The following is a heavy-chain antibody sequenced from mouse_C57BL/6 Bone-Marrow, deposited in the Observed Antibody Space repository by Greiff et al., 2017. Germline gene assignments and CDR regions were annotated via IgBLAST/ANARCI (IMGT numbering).Heavy chain of an antibody. Sequence: EVKLVESGGDLVKPGGSLKLSCAASGFTFSSYGMSWVRQTPDKRLEWVGSISSGGGCIYYPDNVKGRVTITRDNAKTTLYLQISSLKSEDTAMYFCARQGYSNRRCFDVWGTGTTVTVSS. CDR3: ARQGYSNRRCFDV. J-gene: IGHJ1*03. CDR2: ISSGGGCI. V-gene: IGHV5-6*02. CDR1: GFTFSSYG. D-gene: IGHD2-5*01.